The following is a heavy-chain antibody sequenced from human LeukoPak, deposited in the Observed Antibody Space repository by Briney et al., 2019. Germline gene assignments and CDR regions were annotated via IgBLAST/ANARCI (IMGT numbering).Heavy chain of an antibody. V-gene: IGHV3-33*06. CDR1: GFTFSSYG. D-gene: IGHD3-22*01. J-gene: IGHJ2*01. Sequence: PGRSLRLSCAASGFTFSSYGMHWVRQAPGKGLEWVAVIWYDGSNKYYADSVKGRFTISRDNSKNTLYLQMNSLRVEDTAVYYCAKDPGTYYDSSGIAFDLWGRGTLVTVSS. CDR3: AKDPGTYYDSSGIAFDL. CDR2: IWYDGSNK.